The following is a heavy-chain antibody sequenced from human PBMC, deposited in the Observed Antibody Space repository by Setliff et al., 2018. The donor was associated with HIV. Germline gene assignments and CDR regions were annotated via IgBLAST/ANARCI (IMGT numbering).Heavy chain of an antibody. D-gene: IGHD5-18*01. J-gene: IGHJ5*02. CDR3: SNWNTTIDEDA. V-gene: IGHV4-34*01. CDR1: GGSFSGYY. Sequence: ASETLSLTCAVYGGSFSGYYWSWIRQPPGKGLEWIGEINHSGSTNYNPSLKSRVTMSLDTSKNQFSLKMTSVTAADTALYYCSNWNTTIDEDAWGQGTLVTVSS. CDR2: INHSGST.